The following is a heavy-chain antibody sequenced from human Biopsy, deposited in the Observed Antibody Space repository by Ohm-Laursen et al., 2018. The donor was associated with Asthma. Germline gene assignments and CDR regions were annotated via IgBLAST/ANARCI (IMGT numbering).Heavy chain of an antibody. CDR1: GGSMSGSSYY. CDR3: ARGWNCGGDCYSLDS. J-gene: IGHJ4*02. D-gene: IGHD2-21*02. V-gene: IGHV4-30-2*06. Sequence: SQTLSLTCTVSGGSMSGSSYYWGWIRQSPGVGLEWIGYIYRNGDTYYNPTLKNRVTISIDRSKNQFSLRLRSVTAADTAVYYCARGWNCGGDCYSLDSWGQGTLVTVSS. CDR2: IYRNGDT.